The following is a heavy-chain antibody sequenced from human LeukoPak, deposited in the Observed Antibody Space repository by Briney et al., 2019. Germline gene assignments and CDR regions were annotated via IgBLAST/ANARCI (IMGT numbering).Heavy chain of an antibody. CDR1: GFNFGSYS. CDR2: MSADSATT. D-gene: IGHD6-19*01. V-gene: IGHV3-23*01. CDR3: AKLKRIAVAKVTPNSYFDY. J-gene: IGHJ4*02. Sequence: PGGSLRLSCAASGFNFGSYSMTWVRQAPGKGLEWVSVMSADSATTFYADSVKGRFTISRDNSKNTLYLQMNSLRAEDTAVYYCAKLKRIAVAKVTPNSYFDYWGQGTLVTVSS.